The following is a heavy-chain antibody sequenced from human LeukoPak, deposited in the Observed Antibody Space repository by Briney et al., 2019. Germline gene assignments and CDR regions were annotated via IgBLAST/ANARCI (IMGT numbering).Heavy chain of an antibody. V-gene: IGHV1-24*01. CDR2: FDPEDGET. CDR1: GYTLTELS. J-gene: IGHJ4*02. Sequence: ASVKVSCKVSGYTLTELSMRWVRQAPGKGLEWMGGFDPEDGETIYAQKFQGRVTMTEDTSTDTAYMELSSLRSEDTAVYYCARADGDIVVVPAALTDYWGQGTLVTVSS. CDR3: ARADGDIVVVPAALTDY. D-gene: IGHD2-2*01.